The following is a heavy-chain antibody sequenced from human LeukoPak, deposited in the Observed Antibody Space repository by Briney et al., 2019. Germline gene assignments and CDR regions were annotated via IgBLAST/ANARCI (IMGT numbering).Heavy chain of an antibody. D-gene: IGHD4-17*01. V-gene: IGHV2-70*11. J-gene: IGHJ6*02. CDR3: ARIQTTVTYGDYYYYYGMDV. Sequence: SGPALVKPTQTLTLTCTFSGFSLSTSGMCVSWIRQPPGKALEWLARIDWDDDKYYSTSLKTRLTISKDTSKNQVVLTMTNMDPVDTATYYCARIQTTVTYGDYYYYYGMDVWGQGTTVTVSS. CDR1: GFSLSTSGMC. CDR2: IDWDDDK.